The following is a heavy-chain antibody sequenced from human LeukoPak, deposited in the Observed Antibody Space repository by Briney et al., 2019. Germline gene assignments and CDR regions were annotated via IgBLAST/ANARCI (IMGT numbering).Heavy chain of an antibody. V-gene: IGHV3-30*18. D-gene: IGHD2-21*01. J-gene: IGHJ3*02. Sequence: ARPLRLPCAASGFNFSSYGMHWLRQAPRKGLEWVAVIAYDGSNKYYEDYVKGRFTISRDNSKNTLYLQMNSLRAEDTAVYYCSKRAEDGIRDAFDIWGQGTMVTVSS. CDR2: IAYDGSNK. CDR3: SKRAEDGIRDAFDI. CDR1: GFNFSSYG.